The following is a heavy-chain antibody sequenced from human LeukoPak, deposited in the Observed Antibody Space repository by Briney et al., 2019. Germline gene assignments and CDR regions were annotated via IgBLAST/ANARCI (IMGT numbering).Heavy chain of an antibody. Sequence: GGSLRLPCAASGFTFSSYAMSWVRQAPGKGLEWVSAISGSGGSTYYADSVKGRFTISRDNSKNTLYLRMNSLRAEDTAVYYCAKGRDFGVVIESYMDVWGKGTTVTVSS. CDR2: ISGSGGST. CDR1: GFTFSSYA. V-gene: IGHV3-23*01. CDR3: AKGRDFGVVIESYMDV. J-gene: IGHJ6*03. D-gene: IGHD3-3*01.